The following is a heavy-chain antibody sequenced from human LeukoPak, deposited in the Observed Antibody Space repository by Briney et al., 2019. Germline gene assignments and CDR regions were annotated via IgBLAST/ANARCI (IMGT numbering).Heavy chain of an antibody. V-gene: IGHV3-30*03. CDR2: ISYDGSNK. D-gene: IGHD3-22*01. Sequence: GGSLRLSCAASGFTFSSYGMHWVRQAPGKGLEWVAVISYDGSNKYYADSVKGRFTISRDNSKNTLYLQMNSLRAEDTAVYYCASAYYDSSGYYFPFDYWGQGTLVTVSS. CDR3: ASAYYDSSGYYFPFDY. J-gene: IGHJ4*02. CDR1: GFTFSSYG.